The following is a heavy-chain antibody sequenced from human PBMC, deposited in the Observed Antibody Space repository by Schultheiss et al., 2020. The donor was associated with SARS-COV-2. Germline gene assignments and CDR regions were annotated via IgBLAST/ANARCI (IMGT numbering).Heavy chain of an antibody. J-gene: IGHJ5*02. D-gene: IGHD6-19*01. CDR2: INHSGST. V-gene: IGHV4-34*01. CDR3: ARASRVAVVGRWFDP. Sequence: SETLSLTCAVYGGSFSGYYWSWIRQPPGKGLEWIGEINHSGSTNYNPSLKSRVTISVDTSKNQFSLKLSSVTAADTAVYYCARASRVAVVGRWFDPWGQGTLVTVSS. CDR1: GGSFSGYY.